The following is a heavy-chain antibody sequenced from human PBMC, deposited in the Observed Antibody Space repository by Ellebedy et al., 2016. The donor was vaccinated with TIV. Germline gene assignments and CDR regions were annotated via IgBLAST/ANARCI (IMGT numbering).Heavy chain of an antibody. D-gene: IGHD6-19*01. CDR1: GGSISSSSYY. CDR3: ARGPRGSGWYGDY. J-gene: IGHJ4*02. V-gene: IGHV4-39*07. CDR2: IYYNGST. Sequence: SETLSLTCTVSGGSISSSSYYWGWIRQPPGKGLECIGSIYYNGSTYYNPSLKSRVTISVDTSKNQFSRKLSSVTAADTAVYYCARGPRGSGWYGDYWGQGTLVTVSS.